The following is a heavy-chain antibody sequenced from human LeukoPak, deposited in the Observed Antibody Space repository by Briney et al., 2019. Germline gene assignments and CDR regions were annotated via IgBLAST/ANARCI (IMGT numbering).Heavy chain of an antibody. CDR3: ARVDPNGYVLY. CDR2: VYSSGGT. V-gene: IGHV4-39*07. J-gene: IGHJ4*02. CDR1: GGSISSSSYY. D-gene: IGHD5-18*01. Sequence: SETLSLTCTVSGGSISSSSYYWGWIRQPPGKGLEWIVSVYSSGGTYYNPSLKSRVTISVETSKNQLSLKLRSVTAADTAVYYCARVDPNGYVLYWGQGTLVTVPS.